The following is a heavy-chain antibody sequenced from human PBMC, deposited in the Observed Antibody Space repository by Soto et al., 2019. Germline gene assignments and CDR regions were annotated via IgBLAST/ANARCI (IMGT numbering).Heavy chain of an antibody. V-gene: IGHV3-53*04. CDR3: ASIGLRSYSEIVYTMDV. CDR2: IYLGGTT. D-gene: IGHD3-10*01. Sequence: EVQLVESGGGLVQPGGSLRLSCAASGFTITSDYMTWVRQAPGKGLEWVSVIYLGGTTYYADSVKGRFTISRHKSNNTLYLQRTSLRTADTPVYSCASIGLRSYSEIVYTMDVWGQGTTVTVSS. J-gene: IGHJ6*02. CDR1: GFTITSDY.